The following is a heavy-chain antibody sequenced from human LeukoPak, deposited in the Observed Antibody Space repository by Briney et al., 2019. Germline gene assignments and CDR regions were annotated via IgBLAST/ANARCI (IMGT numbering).Heavy chain of an antibody. Sequence: PSETLSLTCAVSGGSFSGYYWSWIRQPPGKGLEWIGEINHSGSTNYNPSLKSRVTISVDTSKNQFSLKLSSVTAADTAVYYCARGSSTKMATIRFAYWGQGTLVTVSS. CDR2: INHSGST. CDR1: GGSFSGYY. V-gene: IGHV4-34*01. CDR3: ARGSSTKMATIRFAY. D-gene: IGHD5-24*01. J-gene: IGHJ4*02.